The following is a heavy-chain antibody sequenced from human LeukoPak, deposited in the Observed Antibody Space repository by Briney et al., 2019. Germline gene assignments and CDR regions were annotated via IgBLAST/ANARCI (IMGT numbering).Heavy chain of an antibody. D-gene: IGHD2-2*01. CDR2: ITFNGDKT. V-gene: IGHV3-20*04. Sequence: PSGGSLRLSCAASGFTFNDYDMSWVRQVPGKGLEWVSGITFNGDKTGYADSVKGRFAISRDNTKNSLYLQMSSLRAEDTALYYCARGPFCSSAAGCNFEDWFDPWGPGTLVTVSS. CDR3: ARGPFCSSAAGCNFEDWFDP. J-gene: IGHJ5*02. CDR1: GFTFNDYD.